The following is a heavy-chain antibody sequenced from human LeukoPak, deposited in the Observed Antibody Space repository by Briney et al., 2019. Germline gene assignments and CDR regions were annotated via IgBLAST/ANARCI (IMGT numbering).Heavy chain of an antibody. Sequence: GGSLRLSCAASGFTVSSNYMSWVRQAQGEGLEWVSVIYSGGSTYYADSVKGRFTISRDNSKNTLYLQMNSLRAEDTAVYYCARNYYYGSGSHNCGMDVWGQGTTVTVSS. CDR3: ARNYYYGSGSHNCGMDV. CDR2: IYSGGST. CDR1: GFTVSSNY. J-gene: IGHJ6*02. V-gene: IGHV3-53*01. D-gene: IGHD3-10*01.